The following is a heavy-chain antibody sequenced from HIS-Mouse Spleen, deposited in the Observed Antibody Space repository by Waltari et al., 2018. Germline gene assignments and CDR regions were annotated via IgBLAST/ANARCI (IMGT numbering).Heavy chain of an antibody. D-gene: IGHD1-20*01. CDR1: GFSLSTSGMC. CDR3: ARIWITGTGDAFDI. V-gene: IGHV2-70*15. CDR2: IDWDDDK. J-gene: IGHJ3*02. Sequence: QVTLRESGPALVKPTQTLTLTCTFSGFSLSTSGMCVSWIRQPPGKALEWLARIDWDDDKYYSTALKTRLTISKDTSKNQVVLTMTNMDPVDTATYYCARIWITGTGDAFDIWGQGTMVTVSS.